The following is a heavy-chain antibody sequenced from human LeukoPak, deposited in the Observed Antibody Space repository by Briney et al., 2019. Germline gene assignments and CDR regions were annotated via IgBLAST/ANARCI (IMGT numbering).Heavy chain of an antibody. Sequence: ASVKVSCKASGYTFTGYYMHWVRQAPGQGLEWMGWINPSSGGTNYAQKFQGRVTMTRDTSISTAYMELSRLRSDDTAVYYCARGHTHTYYYDSSGYSDLDYWGQGTLVTVSS. CDR1: GYTFTGYY. V-gene: IGHV1-2*02. CDR2: INPSSGGT. CDR3: ARGHTHTYYYDSSGYSDLDY. J-gene: IGHJ4*02. D-gene: IGHD3-22*01.